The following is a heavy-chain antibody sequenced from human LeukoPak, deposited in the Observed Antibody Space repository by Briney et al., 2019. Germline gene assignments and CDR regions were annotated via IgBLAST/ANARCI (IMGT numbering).Heavy chain of an antibody. CDR1: GYSFNTYW. CDR3: ARLVAVAGYFDY. D-gene: IGHD6-19*01. J-gene: IGHJ4*02. V-gene: IGHV5-51*01. CDR2: IYPGDSDT. Sequence: GESLKISCKGSGYSFNTYWIGWVRQMPGKGLEWMGIIYPGDSDTKYSPSFQGQVTISADKSISTAYLQWSSLKASDTAMYYCARLVAVAGYFDYWGQGTLVTVSS.